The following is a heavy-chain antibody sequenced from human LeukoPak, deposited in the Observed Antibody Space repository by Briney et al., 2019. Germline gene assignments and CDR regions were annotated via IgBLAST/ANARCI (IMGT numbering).Heavy chain of an antibody. D-gene: IGHD5-18*01. Sequence: PGGSLRLSCAASGFTFSSYALSWVRQAPGKGLEGVSAISGSGGSTYYADSVKGRFTISRDNSKNTLYLQMNSLRAEDTAVYYCAKGNGGYSYSDHWGQGTLVTVSS. CDR3: AKGNGGYSYSDH. CDR2: ISGSGGST. J-gene: IGHJ4*02. V-gene: IGHV3-23*01. CDR1: GFTFSSYA.